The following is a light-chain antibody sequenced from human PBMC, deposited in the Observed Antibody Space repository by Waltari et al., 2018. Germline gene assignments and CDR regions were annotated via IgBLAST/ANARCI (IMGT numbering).Light chain of an antibody. CDR1: QNILYSDNNRNY. CDR2: WAS. J-gene: IGKJ1*01. V-gene: IGKV4-1*01. CDR3: QQYYTSPPWT. Sequence: DIVMTKSPESLAVSLGERATINCKSSQNILYSDNNRNYLAWYQQKPGQPPKVLIYWASSRESGVSDRFSGSGSGTDFTLTINSLQAEDVAVYYCQQYYTSPPWTFGQGTKVEI.